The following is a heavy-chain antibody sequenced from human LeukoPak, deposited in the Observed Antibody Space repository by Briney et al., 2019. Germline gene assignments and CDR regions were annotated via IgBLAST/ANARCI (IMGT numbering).Heavy chain of an antibody. V-gene: IGHV1-2*02. J-gene: IGHJ5*02. D-gene: IGHD3-3*01. CDR2: INPNSGGT. CDR3: ARGMGTIFGVVIISWFDP. CDR1: GYTFTSYG. Sequence: ASVKVSCKASGYTFTSYGISWVRQAPGQGLEWMGWINPNSGGTNYAQKFQGRVTMTRDTSISTAYMELSRLRSDDTAVYYCARGMGTIFGVVIISWFDPWGQGTLVTVSS.